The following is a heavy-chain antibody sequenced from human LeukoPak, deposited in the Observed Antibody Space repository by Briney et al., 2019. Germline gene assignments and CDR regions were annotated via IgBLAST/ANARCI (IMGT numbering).Heavy chain of an antibody. V-gene: IGHV3-15*01. J-gene: IGHJ5*02. Sequence: GGSLRLSCAASGFTFSNAWMSWVRQAPGKGLEWVGRIKSKTDGGTTDYAAPVKGRFTISRDDSKNTLYLQMNSLRAEDTAVYYCAKSNYYDSSDWFDPWGQGTLVIVSS. CDR3: AKSNYYDSSDWFDP. CDR1: GFTFSNAW. CDR2: IKSKTDGGTT. D-gene: IGHD3-22*01.